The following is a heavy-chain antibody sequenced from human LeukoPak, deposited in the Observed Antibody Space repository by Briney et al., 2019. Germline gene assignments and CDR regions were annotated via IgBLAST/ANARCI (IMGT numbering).Heavy chain of an antibody. V-gene: IGHV4-59*01. J-gene: IGHJ6*03. D-gene: IGHD3-10*01. CDR1: GGSISSYY. Sequence: PSETLSLTCTVSGGSISSYYWSWIREPPGKGLEWIGYIYYSGSTNYNPSLKSRVTISVDTAKNKFSLKLSSVTAADTAVHYCARGAAGSRYYYYYYMDIWGKGTTVTVSS. CDR2: IYYSGST. CDR3: ARGAAGSRYYYYYYMDI.